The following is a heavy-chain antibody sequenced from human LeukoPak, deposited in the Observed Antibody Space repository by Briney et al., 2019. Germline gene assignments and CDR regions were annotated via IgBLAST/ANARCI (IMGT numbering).Heavy chain of an antibody. CDR2: INHSGST. V-gene: IGHV4-34*01. Sequence: PSETLSLTCAVYGGSFSGNYWSWIRQPPGKGLEWIGEINHSGSTNYNPSLKSRVTISVDTSKNQFSLKLSSVTAADTAVYYCARDDDYSNLIDYWGQGTLVTVSS. J-gene: IGHJ4*02. D-gene: IGHD4-11*01. CDR1: GGSFSGNY. CDR3: ARDDDYSNLIDY.